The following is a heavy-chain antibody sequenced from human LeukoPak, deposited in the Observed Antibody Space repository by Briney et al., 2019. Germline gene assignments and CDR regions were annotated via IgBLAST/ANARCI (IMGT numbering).Heavy chain of an antibody. Sequence: GGSLRLSCAASGFTFSSYSMNWVRQAPGKELEWVSFISSGSTYMYYADSVKGRFTISRDNAQNSMYLQMNSLRAEDTAVYYCGRVGGRSKAAKGDAFDIWGQGTMVTVSS. CDR3: GRVGGRSKAAKGDAFDI. V-gene: IGHV3-21*01. CDR1: GFTFSSYS. J-gene: IGHJ3*02. CDR2: ISSGSTYM. D-gene: IGHD6-6*01.